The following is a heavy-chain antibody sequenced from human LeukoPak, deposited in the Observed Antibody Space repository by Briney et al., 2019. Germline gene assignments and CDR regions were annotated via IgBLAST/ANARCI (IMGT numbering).Heavy chain of an antibody. D-gene: IGHD2-2*01. CDR2: ISGSGGST. CDR3: AKKPAAYAFDI. V-gene: IGHV3-23*01. J-gene: IGHJ3*02. Sequence: VSDISGSGGSTYYADSVKGRFTISRDNSKNTLYLQMNSLRAEDTAVYYCAKKPAAYAFDIWGQGTMVTVSS.